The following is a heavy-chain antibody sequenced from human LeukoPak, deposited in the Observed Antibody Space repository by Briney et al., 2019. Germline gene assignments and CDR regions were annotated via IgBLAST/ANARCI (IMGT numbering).Heavy chain of an antibody. J-gene: IGHJ3*02. D-gene: IGHD1-26*01. CDR2: ISWNSGSI. Sequence: GGSLRLSCAASGFTFDDYAMHWVRQAPGKGLEWVSGISWNSGSIGYADSVKGRFTISRDNAKNSLYLQMNSLRAEDMALYYCAKLAGDEWETQRGGAFDIWGQGTMVTVAS. CDR3: AKLAGDEWETQRGGAFDI. V-gene: IGHV3-9*03. CDR1: GFTFDDYA.